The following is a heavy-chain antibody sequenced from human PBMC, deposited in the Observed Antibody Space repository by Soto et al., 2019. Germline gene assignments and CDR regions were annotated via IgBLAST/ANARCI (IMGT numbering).Heavy chain of an antibody. J-gene: IGHJ4*02. CDR1: GFTFSSYG. CDR3: ARDPGSETYPVDY. CDR2: LWHDGSQK. V-gene: IGHV3-33*01. Sequence: QVQLVESGGGVVQPGRSLRLSCAASGFTFSSYGMHWVRQAPGKGLEWVAVLWHDGSQKFYADSVKGRFTVSRDNSENTLYLQMNSLGVDDTAVYYCARDPGSETYPVDYWGQGTLVTVSS. D-gene: IGHD2-15*01.